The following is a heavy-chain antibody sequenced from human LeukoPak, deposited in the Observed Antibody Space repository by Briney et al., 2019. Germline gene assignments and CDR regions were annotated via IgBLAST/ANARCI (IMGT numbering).Heavy chain of an antibody. CDR1: GFTFGDYA. CDR2: IRTEAYDGAT. J-gene: IGHJ6*03. D-gene: IGHD3-16*01. Sequence: GGSQRLSCAASGFTFGDYAMSWVRQAPGKGLEWVGFIRTEAYDGATDYGASVKGRFTISRDDSKNIAYLQMNSLNTEDTAVYYCTRTFGYYYFYMDVWGKGTTVIVSS. CDR3: TRTFGYYYFYMDV. V-gene: IGHV3-49*04.